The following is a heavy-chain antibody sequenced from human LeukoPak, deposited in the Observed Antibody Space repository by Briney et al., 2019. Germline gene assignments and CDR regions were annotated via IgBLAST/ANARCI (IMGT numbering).Heavy chain of an antibody. J-gene: IGHJ3*02. D-gene: IGHD1-14*01. CDR2: IYYSGST. V-gene: IGHV4-59*01. CDR3: ARVLSRTGNDAFDI. Sequence: SETLSITCAVYGGSFSGYYWSWIRQPPGKGLEWIGYIYYSGSTNYNPSLKSRVTISVDTSKNQFSLKLSSVTAADTAVYYCARVLSRTGNDAFDIWGQGTMVTVSS. CDR1: GGSFSGYY.